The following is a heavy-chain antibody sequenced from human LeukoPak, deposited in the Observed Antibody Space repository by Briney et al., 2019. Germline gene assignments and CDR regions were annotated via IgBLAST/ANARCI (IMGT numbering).Heavy chain of an antibody. J-gene: IGHJ6*03. Sequence: GGSLRLSCAASGFTFSSYSMNWVRQAPGKGLEWVSSISSSSSYIYYADSVKGRFTISRDNAKNSLYLQMNSLRAEDTAVYYCARPNYAHYYYYYMDVWGKGTTVTVSS. V-gene: IGHV3-21*01. CDR3: ARPNYAHYYYYYMDV. D-gene: IGHD1-7*01. CDR2: ISSSSSYI. CDR1: GFTFSSYS.